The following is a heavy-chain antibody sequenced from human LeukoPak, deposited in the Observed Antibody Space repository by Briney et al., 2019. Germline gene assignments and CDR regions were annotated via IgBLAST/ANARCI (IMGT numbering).Heavy chain of an antibody. D-gene: IGHD6-13*01. CDR1: GFTFSSYE. J-gene: IGHJ5*02. Sequence: QAGGSLRLSCAASGFTFSSYEMNWVRQAPGKGLEWVSYISSSGSTIYYADSVKGRFTISRDNAKNSLYLQMNSLRAEDTAVYYCARDLSGIAAAGRGDWFDPWGQGTLVTVSS. CDR3: ARDLSGIAAAGRGDWFDP. V-gene: IGHV3-48*03. CDR2: ISSSGSTI.